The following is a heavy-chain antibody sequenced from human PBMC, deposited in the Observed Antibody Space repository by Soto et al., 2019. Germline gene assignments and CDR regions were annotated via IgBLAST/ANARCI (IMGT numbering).Heavy chain of an antibody. CDR1: GYTFTGYY. Sequence: ASVKVSCKASGYTFTGYYMHWVRQAPGQGLEWMGWINPNSGGTNYAQKFQGRVTMTRDTSISTAYMELSRLRSDDTAVYYCARDEARGFLDFDYWGQGTLVTVSS. V-gene: IGHV1-2*02. D-gene: IGHD3-10*01. CDR2: INPNSGGT. CDR3: ARDEARGFLDFDY. J-gene: IGHJ4*02.